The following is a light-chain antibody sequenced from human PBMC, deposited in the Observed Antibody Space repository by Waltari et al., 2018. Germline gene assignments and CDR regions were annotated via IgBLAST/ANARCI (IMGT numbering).Light chain of an antibody. CDR2: GAS. CDR3: QKYVNLPAT. V-gene: IGKV3-20*01. CDR1: QSVGTY. J-gene: IGKJ1*01. Sequence: SCRASQSVGTYLAWYQQKPGQAPRLLMYGASNRATGIPERFSGSGSGTDFSLTISRLEPEDFAVYYCQKYVNLPATFGQGTKVEIK.